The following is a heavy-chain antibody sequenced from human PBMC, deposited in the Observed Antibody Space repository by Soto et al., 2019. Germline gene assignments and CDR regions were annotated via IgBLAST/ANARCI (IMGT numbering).Heavy chain of an antibody. CDR1: GFTFSSYG. J-gene: IGHJ4*02. CDR3: AREGGGTALDY. V-gene: IGHV3-33*01. Sequence: QVQLVESGGGVVQPGRSLRLSCAASGFTFSSYGMHWVRQAPGKGLEWVAVIWYDGSNKYYADSVKGRFTISRDNSKNTLYLQMNSLRAEDTAVYYCAREGGGTALDYWGQGTLVTVSS. CDR2: IWYDGSNK. D-gene: IGHD1-1*01.